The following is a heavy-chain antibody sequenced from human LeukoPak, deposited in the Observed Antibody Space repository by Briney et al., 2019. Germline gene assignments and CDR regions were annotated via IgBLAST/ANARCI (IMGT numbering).Heavy chain of an antibody. J-gene: IGHJ5*02. Sequence: GGSLRLSCAVSGLTSSSYALSWVRQAPGKGLEWVSGISGSGGSTYYADSVKGRFTISRDNSKNTLYLQMNSLRGEDTAVYYCAKGDGYNYDNWFDPWGQGTLVTVSS. V-gene: IGHV3-23*01. CDR3: AKGDGYNYDNWFDP. CDR1: GLTSSSYA. D-gene: IGHD5-24*01. CDR2: ISGSGGST.